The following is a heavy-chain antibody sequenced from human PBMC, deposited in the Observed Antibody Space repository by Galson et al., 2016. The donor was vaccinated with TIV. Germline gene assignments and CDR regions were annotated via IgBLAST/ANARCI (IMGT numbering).Heavy chain of an antibody. D-gene: IGHD3-3*01. CDR2: INTNSVGSVGT. Sequence: SVKVSCKASGYKFTDYYINWVRQAPGQGLEWLGWINTNSVGSVGTKYGQKFQGRVTMTRDVSISTVYMELTRLRSDDTAVFFCARDYPGQSGFDSWGQGTLVTVSS. J-gene: IGHJ4*02. CDR1: GYKFTDYY. CDR3: ARDYPGQSGFDS. V-gene: IGHV1-2*02.